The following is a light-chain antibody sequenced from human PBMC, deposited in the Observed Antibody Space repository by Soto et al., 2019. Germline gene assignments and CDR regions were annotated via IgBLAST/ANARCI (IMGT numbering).Light chain of an antibody. CDR3: AAWDDTLRARV. CDR1: NSNIGRND. V-gene: IGLV1-44*01. J-gene: IGLJ2*01. Sequence: QSVLAQPPSASGTLGQRVTISCSGSNSNIGRNDVTWYQQVPGTAPQCLIYSNDQRPSGVPDRISGSRSGTSASLAISGLQSGDEAEYYCAAWDDTLRARVFGGGTKVTVL. CDR2: SND.